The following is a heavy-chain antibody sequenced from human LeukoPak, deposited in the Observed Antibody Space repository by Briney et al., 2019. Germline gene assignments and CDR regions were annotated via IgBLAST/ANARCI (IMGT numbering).Heavy chain of an antibody. CDR3: ATKGNWYDP. J-gene: IGHJ5*02. CDR1: GGSFSGYY. Sequence: ASETLSLTCAVYGGSFSGYYWTWIRQSPGKGLEWIGEINHSGSTNYNPSLKSRVTISVDTSKNQFSLKLSSVTAADTAVYYCATKGNWYDPWGQGTLVTVSS. CDR2: INHSGST. V-gene: IGHV4-34*01.